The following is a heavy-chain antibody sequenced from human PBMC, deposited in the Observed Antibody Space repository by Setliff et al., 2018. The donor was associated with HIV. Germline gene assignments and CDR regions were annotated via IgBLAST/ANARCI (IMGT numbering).Heavy chain of an antibody. CDR3: AREPAAGAYYFDY. V-gene: IGHV4-61*02. J-gene: IGHJ4*02. CDR1: GGSISSGTDF. Sequence: SETLSLTCSVSGGSISSGTDFWSWIRQPAGKGLEWIGRIYTSGSTKYNPSLDSRVTISVDTSKNQFSLNLRSVTAAGTAVYYCAREPAAGAYYFDYWGQGTLVTVSS. CDR2: IYTSGST. D-gene: IGHD6-13*01.